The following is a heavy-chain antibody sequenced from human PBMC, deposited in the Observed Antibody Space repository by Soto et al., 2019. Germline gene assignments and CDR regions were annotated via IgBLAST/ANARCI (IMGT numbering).Heavy chain of an antibody. J-gene: IGHJ3*02. CDR3: TRVAGARLGYNCSARREVGGFDI. Sequence: GGSLRLSCTASGFTSGDYAMSWVRQAPGKGLEWVGLIRSKVYGGTTEYAASVKRRFTISRDDSKTMAYLQMNSLKTEDTAVHYCTRVAGARLGYNCSARREVGGFDIWGQGTMVTVSS. CDR2: IRSKVYGGTT. D-gene: IGHD1-20*01. V-gene: IGHV3-49*04. CDR1: GFTSGDYA.